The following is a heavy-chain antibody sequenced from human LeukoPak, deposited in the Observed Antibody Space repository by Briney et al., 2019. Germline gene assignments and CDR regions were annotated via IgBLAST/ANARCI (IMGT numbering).Heavy chain of an antibody. Sequence: GGSLRLSCAASGFTFSSYWMSWVRQAPGKGLEWVANIKQDGSEKYYVDSVKGRFTISRDNAKNSLYLQVNSLRAEDTAVYYCARDGRRKGSSFDYWGQGTLVIVSS. J-gene: IGHJ4*02. V-gene: IGHV3-7*03. CDR3: ARDGRRKGSSFDY. CDR2: IKQDGSEK. D-gene: IGHD6-13*01. CDR1: GFTFSSYW.